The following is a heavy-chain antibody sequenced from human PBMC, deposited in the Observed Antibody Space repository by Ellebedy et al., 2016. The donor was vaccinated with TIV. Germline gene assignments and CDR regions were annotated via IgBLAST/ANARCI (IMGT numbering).Heavy chain of an antibody. V-gene: IGHV3-74*01. CDR3: ARDGVGLIDLDS. J-gene: IGHJ4*02. D-gene: IGHD3-3*01. Sequence: GESLKISCAASGFILSNYWMHWVRQVPGKGLVLVSHIRGDGISTSYADSVKGRFTISRDNAKNTMYLQMNSLRAEDTAVYYCARDGVGLIDLDSWGQGTLVTVSS. CDR1: GFILSNYW. CDR2: IRGDGIST.